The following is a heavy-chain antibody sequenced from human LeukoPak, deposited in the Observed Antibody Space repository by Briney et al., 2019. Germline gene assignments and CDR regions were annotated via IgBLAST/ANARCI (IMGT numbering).Heavy chain of an antibody. Sequence: GGSLRLACAASAFTFTRYGMHWVRQAPDKGLEWVAVISNDGSNKYYADSVKGRFTISRDNSKDPLYLQMNSLRAEDTAVYYCANQQGVVTDIRGDFDIWGPGTMVTVSS. V-gene: IGHV3-30*18. CDR3: ANQQGVVTDIRGDFDI. CDR1: AFTFTRYG. CDR2: ISNDGSNK. D-gene: IGHD2-21*02. J-gene: IGHJ3*02.